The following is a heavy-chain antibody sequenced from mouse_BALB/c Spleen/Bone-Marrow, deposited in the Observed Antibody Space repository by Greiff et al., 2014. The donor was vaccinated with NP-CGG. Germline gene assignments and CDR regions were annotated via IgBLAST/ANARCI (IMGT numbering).Heavy chain of an antibody. D-gene: IGHD2-3*01. CDR1: GFNIKDTY. J-gene: IGHJ3*01. CDR2: IDPANGNT. Sequence: EVKLVESGAELVKPGASVKLSCTASGFNIKDTYMHWVKQRPEQGLEWIGRIDPANGNTKYDPKFQGKATITADTSSNTAYLQLSSLTSEGTAVYYCARARYDGYFSWFAYWGQGTLVTVSA. CDR3: ARARYDGYFSWFAY. V-gene: IGHV14-3*02.